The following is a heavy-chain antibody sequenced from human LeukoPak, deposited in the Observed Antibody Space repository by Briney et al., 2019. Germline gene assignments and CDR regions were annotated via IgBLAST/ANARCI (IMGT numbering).Heavy chain of an antibody. J-gene: IGHJ5*02. Sequence: GGSLRLSCAASGFTFSNFWMSWVRQAPGKGLEWVANTRPDGGETYYVDSVKGRFTVSRDNAKSSLYLQMNTLRAEDTAVYYCARDASGYYGSWGQGTLVTVSS. CDR1: GFTFSNFW. V-gene: IGHV3-7*01. CDR3: ARDASGYYGS. CDR2: TRPDGGET. D-gene: IGHD3-22*01.